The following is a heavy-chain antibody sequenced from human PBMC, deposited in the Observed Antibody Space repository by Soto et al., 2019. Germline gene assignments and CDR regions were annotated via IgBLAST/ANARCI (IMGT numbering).Heavy chain of an antibody. J-gene: IGHJ4*02. Sequence: PSETLSLTCTVSCGSISSGGYYWSCIRQHPGKGLEWIGYIYYSGSTYYNPSLKSRVTISVDTSKNQFSLKLSSVTAADTAVYYCAMGVTTPNFDYWGQGTLVTVS. V-gene: IGHV4-31*03. CDR1: CGSISSGGYY. CDR2: IYYSGST. D-gene: IGHD4-17*01. CDR3: AMGVTTPNFDY.